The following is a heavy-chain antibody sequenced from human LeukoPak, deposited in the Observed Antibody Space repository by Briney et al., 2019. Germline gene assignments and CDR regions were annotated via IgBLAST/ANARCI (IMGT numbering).Heavy chain of an antibody. Sequence: GGSLRLSCAASGFTFSSYGMSWVRQAPGKGLEWVSAISDSGGSTYYAASVKGRFTISRDNSKNTLYLQMNSLRAEDTAVYYCAKSRRTTGYYLWGQGTLVTVSS. CDR3: AKSRRTTGYYL. D-gene: IGHD3-9*01. CDR1: GFTFSSYG. V-gene: IGHV3-23*01. CDR2: ISDSGGST. J-gene: IGHJ4*02.